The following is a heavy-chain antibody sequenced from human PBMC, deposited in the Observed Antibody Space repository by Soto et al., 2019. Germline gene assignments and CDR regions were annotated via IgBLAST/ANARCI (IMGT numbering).Heavy chain of an antibody. D-gene: IGHD2-21*02. V-gene: IGHV4-34*01. Sequence: QVQLQQWGAGLLKPSETLSLTCAVYGGSFSGYYWSYIRQPPGKRLEWIGEINYSGSTNYNPSLKRRVTISVDTSKNHYSLKLSSVTAADTDVYYCARGGYGGNSGLGHLDYWGQGTLVTVSS. CDR3: ARGGYGGNSGLGHLDY. CDR1: GGSFSGYY. J-gene: IGHJ4*02. CDR2: INYSGST.